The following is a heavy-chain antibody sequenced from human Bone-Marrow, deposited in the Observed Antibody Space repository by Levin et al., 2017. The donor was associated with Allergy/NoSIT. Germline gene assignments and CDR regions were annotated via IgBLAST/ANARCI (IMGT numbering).Heavy chain of an antibody. CDR3: AHSPSDKLRRFNYFDF. CDR1: GFSLSTSGVA. V-gene: IGHV2-5*01. J-gene: IGHJ4*02. CDR2: FYWNDDK. Sequence: SGPTLVKPTQTLTLTCTFSGFSLSTSGVAVGWFRQSPGQALEWLALFYWNDDKVYRPSLMGRLSITRDTSDNQVVLTMTNMDPMETATYYCAHSPSDKLRRFNYFDFWGQGTLVTVSP. D-gene: IGHD3-16*01.